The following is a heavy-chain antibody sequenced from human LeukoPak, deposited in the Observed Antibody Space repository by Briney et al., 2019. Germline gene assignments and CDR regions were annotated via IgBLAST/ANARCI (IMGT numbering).Heavy chain of an antibody. Sequence: GRSLRLSCAASGFTFSSYGMHWVRQAPGKGLEWVAVIWFDGSNKYCADSVKGRFTISRDSSKNTLDLQMNSLRAEDTAVYYCARDGGYCSRTSCPASRMDVWGKGTTVTVSS. J-gene: IGHJ6*03. CDR3: ARDGGYCSRTSCPASRMDV. V-gene: IGHV3-33*01. CDR2: IWFDGSNK. CDR1: GFTFSSYG. D-gene: IGHD2-2*03.